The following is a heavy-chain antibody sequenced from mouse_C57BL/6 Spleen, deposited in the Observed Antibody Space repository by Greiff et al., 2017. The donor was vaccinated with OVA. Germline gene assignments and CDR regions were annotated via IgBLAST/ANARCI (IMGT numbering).Heavy chain of an antibody. D-gene: IGHD1-1*01. V-gene: IGHV1-82*01. Sequence: QVQLKESGPELVKPGASVTISCKASGYAFSSSWMNWVKQRPGKGLEWIGRIYPGDGDTNYNGKFKGKATLTADKSSSTAYMQLSSLTSEDSAVYFCARDSGTVALDYWGQGTTLTVSS. CDR3: ARDSGTVALDY. CDR2: IYPGDGDT. CDR1: GYAFSSSW. J-gene: IGHJ2*01.